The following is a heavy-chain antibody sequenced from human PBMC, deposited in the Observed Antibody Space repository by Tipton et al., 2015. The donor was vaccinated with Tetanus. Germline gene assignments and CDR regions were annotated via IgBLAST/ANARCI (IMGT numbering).Heavy chain of an antibody. CDR2: ITDTGRT. CDR1: GVSVTTYH. Sequence: LRLSCNVSGVSVTTYHWSWIRQPPGKGLEWIGYITDTGRTNYSPSLRNRLTISIDTSKTHFSLRLNSVTAADTAMYYCVTVNFPNYYHYGMDVWGQGTTVTVSS. CDR3: VTVNFPNYYHYGMDV. J-gene: IGHJ6*02. D-gene: IGHD1-1*01. V-gene: IGHV4-59*02.